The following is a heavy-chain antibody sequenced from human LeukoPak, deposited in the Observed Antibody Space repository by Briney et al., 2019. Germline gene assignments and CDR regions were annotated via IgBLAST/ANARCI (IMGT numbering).Heavy chain of an antibody. CDR1: GYTFTTYY. V-gene: IGHV1-46*01. CDR3: TRDKGGSYSDY. CDR2: INPNGGST. D-gene: IGHD2-15*01. J-gene: IGHJ4*02. Sequence: ASVKLSCTASGYTFTTYYIHWVRQAPGQGLEWVGIINPNGGSTNYGQKLQGRVTMTRDTSTSTVYMELSSLGSEDTAVYYCTRDKGGSYSDYWGQGPLVADTS.